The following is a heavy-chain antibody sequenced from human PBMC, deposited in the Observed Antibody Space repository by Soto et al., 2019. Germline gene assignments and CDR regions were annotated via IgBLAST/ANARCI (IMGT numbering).Heavy chain of an antibody. CDR2: IYYSGST. V-gene: IGHV4-61*01. J-gene: IGHJ4*02. Sequence: SETLSLTCTVSGGSVSSGNYYWSWIRQPPGKGLEWIGYIYYSGSTNYNPSLKSRVTISVDTSKNQFSLKLSSVTAADTAVYYCARRYGGTFDYWGQGTLVTVSS. CDR3: ARRYGGTFDY. D-gene: IGHD2-15*01. CDR1: GGSVSSGNYY.